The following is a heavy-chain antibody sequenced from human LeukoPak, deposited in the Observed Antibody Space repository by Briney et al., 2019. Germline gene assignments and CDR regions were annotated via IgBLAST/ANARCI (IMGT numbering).Heavy chain of an antibody. CDR2: ISWNSGTI. CDR1: GFTFSSYA. CDR3: AKEDGYNGFDI. Sequence: PGGSLRLSCAASGFTFSSYAMHWVRQGPGKGLEWVSGISWNSGTIGYADSVKGRFTISRDNAKNSLYLQMNSLRVEDTALYYCAKEDGYNGFDIWGQGAMVTVSS. J-gene: IGHJ3*02. D-gene: IGHD5-24*01. V-gene: IGHV3-9*01.